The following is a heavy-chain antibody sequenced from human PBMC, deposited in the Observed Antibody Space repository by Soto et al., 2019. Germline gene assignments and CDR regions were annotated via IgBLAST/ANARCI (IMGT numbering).Heavy chain of an antibody. V-gene: IGHV1-69*12. CDR2: IIPIFGTA. Sequence: QVQLVQSGAEVKKPGSSVKVSCKASGGTFSSYAISWVRQAPGQGLEWMGGIIPIFGTANYAQKFQGRVTITADESTSTAYMVWSRLRSEDTAVYYCARRNYDFWSGYAQPFDYWGQGTLVTVSS. D-gene: IGHD3-3*01. CDR1: GGTFSSYA. CDR3: ARRNYDFWSGYAQPFDY. J-gene: IGHJ4*02.